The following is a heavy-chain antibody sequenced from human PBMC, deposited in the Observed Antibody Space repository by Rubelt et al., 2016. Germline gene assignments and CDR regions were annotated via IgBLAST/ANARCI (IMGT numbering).Heavy chain of an antibody. CDR2: IYSGGST. J-gene: IGHJ6*02. CDR3: ARDGLYCSGGSCYWGLRGMDV. Sequence: WVSVIYSGGSTYYADSVKGRFTISRDNSKNTLYLQMNSLRAEDTAVYYCARDGLYCSGGSCYWGLRGMDVWGQGTTVTVSS. V-gene: IGHV3-53*01. D-gene: IGHD2-15*01.